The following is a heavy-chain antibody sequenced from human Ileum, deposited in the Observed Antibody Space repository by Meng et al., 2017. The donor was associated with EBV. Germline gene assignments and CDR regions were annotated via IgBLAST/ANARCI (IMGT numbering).Heavy chain of an antibody. Sequence: AQLPESGPGLVKPSAPLSLPSAVSGYSIRSTNWWGWIRQPPGKGLEWIGYIYYSGSTSYNPSLKSRVTMSVDTSKNQFSLNLNSVTAVDTAVYYCARNVPGTSAYYDWGQGTLVTVSS. D-gene: IGHD3-22*01. CDR2: IYYSGST. CDR3: ARNVPGTSAYYD. CDR1: GYSIRSTNW. V-gene: IGHV4-28*01. J-gene: IGHJ4*02.